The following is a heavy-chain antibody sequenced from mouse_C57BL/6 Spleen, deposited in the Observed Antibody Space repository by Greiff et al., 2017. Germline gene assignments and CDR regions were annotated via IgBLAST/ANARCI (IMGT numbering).Heavy chain of an antibody. CDR1: GYTFTSYW. CDR3: ARSGTGTWYFDV. Sequence: VQLQQPGAELVKPGASVKMSCKASGYTFTSYWITWVKQRPGQGLEWIGDIYPGSGSTNYNEKFKSKATLTVDTSSSTAYMQLSSLTSEDSAVYYCARSGTGTWYFDVWGTGTTVTVSS. D-gene: IGHD4-1*01. V-gene: IGHV1-55*01. J-gene: IGHJ1*03. CDR2: IYPGSGST.